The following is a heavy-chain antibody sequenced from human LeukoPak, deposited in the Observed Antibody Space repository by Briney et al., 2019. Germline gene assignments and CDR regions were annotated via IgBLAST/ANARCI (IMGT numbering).Heavy chain of an antibody. CDR3: ARNKLEMVRGVYNWFDP. J-gene: IGHJ5*02. D-gene: IGHD3-10*01. CDR2: INPNSGGT. V-gene: IGHV1-2*02. CDR1: GYTFTGYY. Sequence: GASVKVSCKASGYTFTGYYMHWVRQAPGQGLEWMGWINPNSGGTNCAQKFQGRVTMTRDTSISTAYMELSRLRSDDTAVYYCARNKLEMVRGVYNWFDPWGQGTLVTVSS.